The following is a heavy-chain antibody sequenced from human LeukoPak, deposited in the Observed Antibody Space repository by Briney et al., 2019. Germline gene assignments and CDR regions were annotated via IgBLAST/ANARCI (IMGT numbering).Heavy chain of an antibody. CDR2: INWNGGST. D-gene: IGHD6-13*01. J-gene: IGHJ4*02. Sequence: GGSLRLSCAASGFTFSSYSMNWVRQAPGKGLEWGSGINWNGGSTGYADSVKGRFTISRDNAKNSLYLQMNSLRAEDTALYYCARWYSSSWYGGASYFDYWGQGTLVTVSS. CDR3: ARWYSSSWYGGASYFDY. V-gene: IGHV3-20*04. CDR1: GFTFSSYS.